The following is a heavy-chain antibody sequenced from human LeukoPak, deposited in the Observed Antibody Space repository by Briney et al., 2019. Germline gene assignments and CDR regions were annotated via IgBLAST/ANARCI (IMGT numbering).Heavy chain of an antibody. CDR3: ARDSGYDKYHYYYMDV. V-gene: IGHV1-2*02. CDR1: GYTFTGYY. J-gene: IGHJ6*03. D-gene: IGHD5-12*01. Sequence: EASVKVSCTASGYTFTGYYMHWVRQAPGQGLEWMGWINPNSGGTNYAQKFQGRVTMTRDTSISTAYMELSRLRSDDTAVYYCARDSGYDKYHYYYMDVWGKGTTVTVSS. CDR2: INPNSGGT.